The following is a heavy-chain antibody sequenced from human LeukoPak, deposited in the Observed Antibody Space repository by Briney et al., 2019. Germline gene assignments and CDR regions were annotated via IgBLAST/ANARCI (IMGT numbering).Heavy chain of an antibody. CDR1: GFTFSSYA. J-gene: IGHJ4*02. CDR2: ISYDGSNK. Sequence: PGRSLRLSCGASGFTFSSYALHWVRQAPGKGLEWVAAISYDGSNKYYADSVKGRFTISRDNSKNTLYLQMNSLRAEGTAVYYCARDLRSGWHWPLTGDFDYWGQGTLVTVSS. V-gene: IGHV3-30-3*01. D-gene: IGHD6-19*01. CDR3: ARDLRSGWHWPLTGDFDY.